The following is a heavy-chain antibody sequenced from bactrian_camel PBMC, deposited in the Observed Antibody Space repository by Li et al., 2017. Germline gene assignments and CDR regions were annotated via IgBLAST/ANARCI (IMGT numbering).Heavy chain of an antibody. CDR2: NRDDGTR. J-gene: IGHJ4*01. D-gene: IGHD7*01. CDR3: AFEIQPRVGGLDTLKARLWHLFAPRKAT. CDR1: GYRFSETN. V-gene: IGHV3S57*01. Sequence: HVQLVESGGGSVQAGGALRVSCTASGYRFSETNWGWYRQAPGGECELVATNRDDGTRYILESVKGRFTISQDNAKNTLYLQMNSLKPEDTGMYYCAFEIQPRVGGLDTLKARLWHLFAPRKATGATEPR.